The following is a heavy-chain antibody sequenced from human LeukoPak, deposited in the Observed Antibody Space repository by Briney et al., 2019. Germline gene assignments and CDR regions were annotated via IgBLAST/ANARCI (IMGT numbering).Heavy chain of an antibody. CDR1: GYSFTSYW. D-gene: IGHD4-23*01. Sequence: GEPLNISCKGSGYSFTSYWIGLVRQMPGKGLEWMGIIYPGDSDIRYSPSFQGQVTISADKSISTAYLQWSSLKASGTAMYYCARQFGGNSEFDYWGQGTLVTVSS. J-gene: IGHJ4*02. CDR2: IYPGDSDI. V-gene: IGHV5-51*01. CDR3: ARQFGGNSEFDY.